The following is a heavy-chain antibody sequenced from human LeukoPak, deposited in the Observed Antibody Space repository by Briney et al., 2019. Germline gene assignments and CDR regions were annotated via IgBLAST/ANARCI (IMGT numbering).Heavy chain of an antibody. CDR3: ASREYYYDSSGEFIFDY. CDR2: INHSGST. J-gene: IGHJ4*02. CDR1: GASFSGYY. Sequence: SETLSLTCAVYGASFSGYYWSCIRQPPGKGLEWIGEINHSGSTNYNPSLKSRVTISVDTSKNQFSLKLSSVTAADTAVYYCASREYYYDSSGEFIFDYWGQGTLVTVSS. D-gene: IGHD3-22*01. V-gene: IGHV4-34*01.